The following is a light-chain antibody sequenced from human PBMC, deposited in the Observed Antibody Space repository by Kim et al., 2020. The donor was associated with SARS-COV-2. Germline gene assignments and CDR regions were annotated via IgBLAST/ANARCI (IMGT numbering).Light chain of an antibody. V-gene: IGLV2-11*01. CDR1: SSDVGGYNY. J-gene: IGLJ2*01. Sequence: QSVTISCTGTSSDVGGYNYVSRYQRHPGKAPKLMIYEVNKRPSGVPDRFSGSKSGNTASLTISGLQAKDEADYYCCSYAGSYTYVVFGGGTQLTVL. CDR3: CSYAGSYTYVV. CDR2: EVN.